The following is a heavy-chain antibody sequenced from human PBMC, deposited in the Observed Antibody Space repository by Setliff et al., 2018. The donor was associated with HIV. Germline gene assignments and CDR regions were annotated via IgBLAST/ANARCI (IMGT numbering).Heavy chain of an antibody. D-gene: IGHD6-19*01. CDR2: ISSSSTYT. CDR3: ARLMYSSGPGSFDY. J-gene: IGHJ4*02. Sequence: GESLKISCAASGFIFSNYRMNWVRQAPGKGLEWVSSISSSSTYTFYADSVKGRFTISRDNAKNSLYLQMNSLRAEDTAVSYCARLMYSSGPGSFDYWCQGTLVTLSS. CDR1: GFIFSNYR. V-gene: IGHV3-21*01.